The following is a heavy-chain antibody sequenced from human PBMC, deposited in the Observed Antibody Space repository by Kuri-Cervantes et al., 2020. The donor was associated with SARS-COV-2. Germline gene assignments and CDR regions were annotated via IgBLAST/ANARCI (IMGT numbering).Heavy chain of an antibody. CDR2: ISSSDSTT. V-gene: IGHV3-11*01. CDR1: GFTFRDYY. CDR3: ARTLGEDIVVVPAATFDY. D-gene: IGHD2-2*01. J-gene: IGHJ4*02. Sequence: GESLKISCVASGFTFRDYYMSWIRQAPGKGLEWISYISSSDSTTYYADSVKGRFTISRDNAKRTLFLQMNSLRVDDTAVYYCARTLGEDIVVVPAATFDYWGQGTLVTVSS.